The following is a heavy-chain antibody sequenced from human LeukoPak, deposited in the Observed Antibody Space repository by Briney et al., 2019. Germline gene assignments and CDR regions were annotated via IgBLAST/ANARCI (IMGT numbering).Heavy chain of an antibody. V-gene: IGHV4-39*07. CDR2: MYYSGRG. D-gene: IGHD1-14*01. CDR3: AINRRGSPFDV. Sequence: AETLSLTCSVSGGSMTNNHYYWVWIRQSPGKGLDWSGSMYYSGRGYYNPSLKSRLTICLDISKNQFSVRLTSVTAADTAVYYCAINRRGSPFDVWGNGNTVTVSS. CDR1: GGSMTNNHYY. J-gene: IGHJ6*04.